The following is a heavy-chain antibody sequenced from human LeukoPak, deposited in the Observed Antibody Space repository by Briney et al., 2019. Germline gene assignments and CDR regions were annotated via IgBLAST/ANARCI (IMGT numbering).Heavy chain of an antibody. D-gene: IGHD1-26*01. CDR2: MNPNSGNT. V-gene: IGHV1-8*02. Sequence: GASVKVSCKASGYTFTSYDINWVRQATGQGLEWMGWMNPNSGNTGYAQKFQGRVTMTRNTSISTAYMELSSLRSEDTAVYYCARGDSGSYHNWFDPWGQGTLVTVSS. CDR1: GYTFTSYD. CDR3: ARGDSGSYHNWFDP. J-gene: IGHJ5*02.